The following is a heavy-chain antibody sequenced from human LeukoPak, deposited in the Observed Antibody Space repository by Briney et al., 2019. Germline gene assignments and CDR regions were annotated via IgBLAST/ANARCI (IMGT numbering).Heavy chain of an antibody. CDR3: ARRFAPSRNDAFDI. CDR2: IYYSGST. V-gene: IGHV4-39*01. J-gene: IGHJ3*02. CDR1: GGSINSSSYY. Sequence: SETLSLTCTVSGGSINSSSYYWGWIRQPPGKGLVWIGTIYYSGSTYYNPSLKSRVTISVDTSKNQFSLKLSSVTASDTAVYYCARRFAPSRNDAFDIWGPGTMVTVSS. D-gene: IGHD3-10*01.